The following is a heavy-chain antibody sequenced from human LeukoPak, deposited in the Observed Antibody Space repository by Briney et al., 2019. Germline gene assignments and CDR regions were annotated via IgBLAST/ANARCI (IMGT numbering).Heavy chain of an antibody. CDR3: AKTYSSSWYPLYYFDY. CDR1: GFTFSSYA. J-gene: IGHJ4*02. V-gene: IGHV3-23*01. D-gene: IGHD6-13*01. CDR2: ISGSGGST. Sequence: GGSLTLSCAASGFTFSSYAMSWVRQAPGKGLEWVSSISGSGGSTYYADSVKGRFTISRDNSKNTLYLQMNSLRAEDTAVYYCAKTYSSSWYPLYYFDYWGQGILVTVSS.